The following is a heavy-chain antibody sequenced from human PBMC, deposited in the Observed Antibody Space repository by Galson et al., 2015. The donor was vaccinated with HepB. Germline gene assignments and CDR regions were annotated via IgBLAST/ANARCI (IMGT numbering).Heavy chain of an antibody. D-gene: IGHD2-21*02. J-gene: IGHJ4*02. CDR3: ARDPGCGGDCYTFDY. CDR2: IIPILGIA. CDR1: GGTLSSYT. Sequence: SCKASGGTLSSYTISWVRQAPGQGLEWMGRIIPILGIANYAQKFQGRVTITADKSTSTAYMELSSLRSEDTAVYYCARDPGCGGDCYTFDYWGQGTLVTVSS. V-gene: IGHV1-69*04.